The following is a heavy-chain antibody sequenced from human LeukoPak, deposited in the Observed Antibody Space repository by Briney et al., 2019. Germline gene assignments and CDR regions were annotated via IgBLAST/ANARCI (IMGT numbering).Heavy chain of an antibody. Sequence: GGSQRLSCAASGFTFSNYGMQWVRQAPGKGLEWVAVVSSTGSAQYYDDSVRGRFTISRDNAEDMLYLQMKSLRPEDTAVYYCVKEFGGHTYGAYFDFWGLGTLVTVSS. V-gene: IGHV3-30*18. CDR2: VSSTGSAQ. CDR1: GFTFSNYG. J-gene: IGHJ4*02. CDR3: VKEFGGHTYGAYFDF. D-gene: IGHD5-18*01.